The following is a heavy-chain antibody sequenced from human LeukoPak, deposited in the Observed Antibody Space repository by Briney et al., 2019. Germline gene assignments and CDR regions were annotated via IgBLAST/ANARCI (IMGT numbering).Heavy chain of an antibody. CDR2: MNPNSGNT. Sequence: ASVKVSCKASGYTFTSYGISWVRQAPGQGLEWMGWMNPNSGNTGYAQKFQGRVTMTRNTSISTAYMELSSLRSEDTAVYYCARVTYYYGSGSYYDTSDHWGQGTLVTVSS. V-gene: IGHV1-8*02. J-gene: IGHJ4*02. CDR3: ARVTYYYGSGSYYDTSDH. D-gene: IGHD3-10*01. CDR1: GYTFTSYG.